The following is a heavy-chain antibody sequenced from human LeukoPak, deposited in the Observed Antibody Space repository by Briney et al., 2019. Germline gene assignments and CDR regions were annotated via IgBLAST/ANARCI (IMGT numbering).Heavy chain of an antibody. Sequence: PGRSLRLSCAASGFTFDDYAMHWVRQAPGKGLEWVSGISWNSGSIGYADSVEGRFTISRDNAKNSLYLQMNSLRAEDTALYYCAKDMAPYSSSSDYWGQGTLVTVSS. CDR1: GFTFDDYA. CDR3: AKDMAPYSSSSDY. J-gene: IGHJ4*02. V-gene: IGHV3-9*01. CDR2: ISWNSGSI. D-gene: IGHD6-6*01.